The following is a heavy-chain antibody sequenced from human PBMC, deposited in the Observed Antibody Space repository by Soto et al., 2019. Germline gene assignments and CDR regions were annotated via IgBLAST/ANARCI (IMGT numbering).Heavy chain of an antibody. D-gene: IGHD1-7*01. V-gene: IGHV3-72*01. CDR1: GFIFSDYY. CDR3: SRSLVGTTSSDY. CDR2: SRDKSNSYST. Sequence: EVQLVESGGALVQPGGSLRLSCAGSGFIFSDYYIDWVRQAPGKGLEWVGRSRDKSNSYSTDYAASVKGRFTISRDGGKNSLSLHMNSLKTEDTALYYFSRSLVGTTSSDYWGQGTLVTVSS. J-gene: IGHJ4*02.